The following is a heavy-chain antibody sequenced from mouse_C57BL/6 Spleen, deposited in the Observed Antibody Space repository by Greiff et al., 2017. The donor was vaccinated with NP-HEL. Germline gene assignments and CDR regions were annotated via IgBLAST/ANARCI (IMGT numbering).Heavy chain of an antibody. J-gene: IGHJ1*03. CDR2: INPNYGTT. D-gene: IGHD1-1*01. Sequence: VQLKQSGPELVKPGASVKISCRASGYSFTDYNMNWVKQSNGKSLEWIGVINPNYGTTSYNQKFKGKATLTVDQSSSTAYMQLNSLTSEDSAVYYCARRGAITTVDWYFDVWGTGTTVTVSS. V-gene: IGHV1-39*01. CDR3: ARRGAITTVDWYFDV. CDR1: GYSFTDYN.